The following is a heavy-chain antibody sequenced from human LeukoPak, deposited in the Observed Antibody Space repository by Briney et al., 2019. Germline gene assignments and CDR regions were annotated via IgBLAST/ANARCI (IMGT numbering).Heavy chain of an antibody. J-gene: IGHJ4*02. CDR1: GYTFTSYG. V-gene: IGHV1-18*04. CDR3: ARGVSYYGSGSYEDY. D-gene: IGHD3-10*01. CDR2: ISAYNGNT. Sequence: ASVNVSCRASGYTFTSYGISWVRRAPGQGLEWMGWISAYNGNTNYAQKLQGRVTMTTDTSTSTAYMELRSLRSDGTAVYYCARGVSYYGSGSYEDYWGQGTLVTVSS.